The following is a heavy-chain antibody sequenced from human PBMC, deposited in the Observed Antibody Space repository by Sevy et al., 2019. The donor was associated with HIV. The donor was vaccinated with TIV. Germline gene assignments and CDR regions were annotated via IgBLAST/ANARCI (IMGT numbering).Heavy chain of an antibody. CDR3: TTDLAVLLWFGELFEFDY. CDR1: GFTFSNAW. Sequence: GGSLRLSCAASGFTFSNAWMNWVRPAPGKGLEWVGRIKSKTDGGTTDYAAPVKGRFTISRDDSKNTLYLQMNSLKTEDTAVYYCTTDLAVLLWFGELFEFDYWGQGTLVTVSS. CDR2: IKSKTDGGTT. V-gene: IGHV3-15*07. J-gene: IGHJ4*02. D-gene: IGHD3-10*01.